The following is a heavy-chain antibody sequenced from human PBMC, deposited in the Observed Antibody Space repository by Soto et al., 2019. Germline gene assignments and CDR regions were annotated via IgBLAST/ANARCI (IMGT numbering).Heavy chain of an antibody. CDR1: GDSVSSNSAV. CDR3: TGITWFRGMDV. Sequence: SQTLSLTCAISGDSVSSNSAVWNWIRQSPSRGLEWLGRTYYKSKWNNDYALSVKSRITINPDTSKNQFSLHLYSVTHEDTAVYYCTGITWFRGMDVCGQGTPVAVSS. CDR2: TYYKSKWNN. V-gene: IGHV6-1*01. J-gene: IGHJ6*02. D-gene: IGHD3-10*01.